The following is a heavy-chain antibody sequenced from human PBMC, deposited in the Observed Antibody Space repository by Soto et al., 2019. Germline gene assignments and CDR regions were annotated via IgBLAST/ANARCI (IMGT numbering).Heavy chain of an antibody. Sequence: GGSLRLSCAASGFTFSSYGMHWVRQAPGKGLEWVAVIWYDGSNKYYGDSVKGRFTISRDNSNNTRNLQMNSLRAEETAGYYWARENYYRCYDDAFDVWGQGTMVTVSS. CDR2: IWYDGSNK. D-gene: IGHD1-26*01. CDR3: ARENYYRCYDDAFDV. J-gene: IGHJ3*01. V-gene: IGHV3-33*01. CDR1: GFTFSSYG.